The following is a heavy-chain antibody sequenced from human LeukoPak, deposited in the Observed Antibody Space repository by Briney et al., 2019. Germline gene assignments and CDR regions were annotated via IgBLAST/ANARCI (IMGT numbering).Heavy chain of an antibody. CDR1: GFTFSSYE. D-gene: IGHD3-22*01. V-gene: IGHV3-48*03. CDR2: ITSSDSTT. CDR3: AELGITMIEGV. Sequence: PGGSLRLSCVASGFTFSSYEMNWVRQAPGKGLEWLSYITSSDSTTHYADSVKGRFTVSRDNAKNSLYLQMNSLRAEDTAVYYCAELGITMIEGVWGKGTTVTISS. J-gene: IGHJ6*04.